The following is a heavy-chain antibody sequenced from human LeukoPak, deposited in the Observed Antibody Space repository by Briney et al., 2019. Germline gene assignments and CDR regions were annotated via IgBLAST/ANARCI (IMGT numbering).Heavy chain of an antibody. CDR1: GFTFSSYA. CDR2: ISGSGSST. V-gene: IGHV3-23*01. CDR3: AKDKGWGYSAYDCYGMDV. J-gene: IGHJ6*02. Sequence: GGSLRLSCAASGFTFSSYAMSWVRQAPGKGLEWVSAISGSGSSTYYADSVKGRFTISRDNSKNTLYLQMNSLRAEDTAVYYCAKDKGWGYSAYDCYGMDVWGQGTTVTVS. D-gene: IGHD1-26*01.